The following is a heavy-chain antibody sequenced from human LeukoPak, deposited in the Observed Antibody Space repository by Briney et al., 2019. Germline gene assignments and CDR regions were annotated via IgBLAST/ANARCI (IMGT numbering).Heavy chain of an antibody. V-gene: IGHV4-30-4*08. CDR2: IYYSGST. D-gene: IGHD5-12*01. CDR1: GGSISSGDYY. J-gene: IGHJ4*02. CDR3: ARVRGYSGYGVDY. Sequence: PSQTLSLTCTVSGGSISSGDYYWSWIRQPPGKGLEWIGYIYYSGSTYYNPSLKSRVTISVGTSKNQFSLKLSSVTAADTAVYYCARVRGYSGYGVDYWGQGTLVTVSS.